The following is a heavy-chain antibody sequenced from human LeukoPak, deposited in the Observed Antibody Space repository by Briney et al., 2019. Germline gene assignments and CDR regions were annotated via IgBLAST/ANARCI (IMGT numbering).Heavy chain of an antibody. Sequence: GGSLRLSCAASGFTFSTYWMHWVRQAPGKGLVWVSRLNSDRSTTSYADSVKGRFTISRDNAKNTLYLQMNSLRAEETAVYYCAKEGPYSSGWVDYWGQGTLVTVSS. CDR1: GFTFSTYW. J-gene: IGHJ4*02. CDR3: AKEGPYSSGWVDY. V-gene: IGHV3-74*01. CDR2: LNSDRSTT. D-gene: IGHD6-19*01.